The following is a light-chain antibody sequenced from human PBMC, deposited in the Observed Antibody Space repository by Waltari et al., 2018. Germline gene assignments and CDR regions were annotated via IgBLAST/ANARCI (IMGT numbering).Light chain of an antibody. V-gene: IGLV3-21*02. Sequence: YVLTQPPSVSVAPGQTASITCGGNNIGDKRVHGYQQKSGQAPTLVVYEDDDRPSGIPERFSGSNSGKTATLTISRVEVADEADFYCQVWDSDGDRVVFGGGTKLTVL. CDR2: EDD. J-gene: IGLJ2*01. CDR1: NIGDKR. CDR3: QVWDSDGDRVV.